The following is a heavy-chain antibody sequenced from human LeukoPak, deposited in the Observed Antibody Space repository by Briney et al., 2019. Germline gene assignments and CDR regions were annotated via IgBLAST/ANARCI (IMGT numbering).Heavy chain of an antibody. Sequence: KPSETLSLTCTVSGGSISSYYWSWIRQPPGKGLEWIGYIYYSGSTNYNPSLKSRVTISVDTSKNQFSLKLSSVTAADTAVYYCARVTAAAGTLFDYWGQGTLVTVSS. CDR1: GGSISSYY. CDR2: IYYSGST. CDR3: ARVTAAAGTLFDY. J-gene: IGHJ4*02. V-gene: IGHV4-59*01. D-gene: IGHD6-13*01.